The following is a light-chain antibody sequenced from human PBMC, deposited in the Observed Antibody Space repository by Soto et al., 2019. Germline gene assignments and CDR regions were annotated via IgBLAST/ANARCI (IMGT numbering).Light chain of an antibody. CDR3: HQYGISPGT. Sequence: EIVLTQSPGTLSLSPGERATLSCRASQSIRSNYLAWYQQKPGQAPSLLIYGASTRATGIPDRFSGSGSGTDCTLTITRLEPEDFAVYYCHQYGISPGTFGQGTKLEIK. V-gene: IGKV3-20*01. CDR2: GAS. J-gene: IGKJ2*01. CDR1: QSIRSNY.